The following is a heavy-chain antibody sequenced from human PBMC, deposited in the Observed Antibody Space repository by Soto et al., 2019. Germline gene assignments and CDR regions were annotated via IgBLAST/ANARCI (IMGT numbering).Heavy chain of an antibody. CDR1: GGTFSSYA. D-gene: IGHD4-17*01. V-gene: IGHV1-69*05. J-gene: IGHJ6*02. CDR3: ARVGATVTPSLTYYYGMDV. CDR2: IIPIFGTA. Sequence: GASVKVSCKASGGTFSSYAISWVRQAPGQGLEWMGGIIPIFGTANYAQKLQGRVTMTTDTSTSTAYMELRSLRSDDTAVYYCARVGATVTPSLTYYYGMDVWGQGTTVTVSS.